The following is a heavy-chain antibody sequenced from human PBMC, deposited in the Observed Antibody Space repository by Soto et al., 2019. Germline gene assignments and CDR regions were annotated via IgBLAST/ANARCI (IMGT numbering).Heavy chain of an antibody. J-gene: IGHJ6*02. CDR2: IIPIPGTA. CDR3: ARSQGSSTSLEIYYYYYYGMDV. CDR1: GGTFSSYA. D-gene: IGHD2-2*01. V-gene: IGHV1-69*01. Sequence: QVQLVQSGAEVKKPGSSVKVSCKASGGTFSSYAISWVRQAPGQGLEWMGGIIPIPGTANYAQKFQGRVTITADESTSTAYMERISLRSEDTAVYYCARSQGSSTSLEIYYYYYYGMDVWGQGTTVTVSS.